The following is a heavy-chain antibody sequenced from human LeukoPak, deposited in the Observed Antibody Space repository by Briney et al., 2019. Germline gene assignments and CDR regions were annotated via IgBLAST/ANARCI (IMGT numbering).Heavy chain of an antibody. J-gene: IGHJ5*02. CDR2: INPNSGGT. Sequence: ASVKVSCKASGYTFTGYYMHWVRQAPGQGLEWMGWINPNSGGTNYAQKFQGRVTMTSDTSISTAYMELSRLRSDDTAVYYCAREVGVVVPAAINWFDPWGQGTLVTVSS. CDR1: GYTFTGYY. CDR3: AREVGVVVPAAINWFDP. D-gene: IGHD2-2*01. V-gene: IGHV1-2*02.